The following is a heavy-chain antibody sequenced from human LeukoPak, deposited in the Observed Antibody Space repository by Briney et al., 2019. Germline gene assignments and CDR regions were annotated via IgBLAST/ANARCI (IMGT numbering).Heavy chain of an antibody. CDR2: IYYSGST. CDR3: ARENESFDAFDI. Sequence: TSETLSLTCTVSGGSISTGDYYWSWIRQAPGKGLEWIGYIYYSGSTYYNPSLESRVTISVDTSKNQFSLKLSSVTAADTAVFYCARENESFDAFDIWGQGTKVTVSS. CDR1: GGSISTGDYY. V-gene: IGHV4-30-4*08. D-gene: IGHD2/OR15-2a*01. J-gene: IGHJ3*02.